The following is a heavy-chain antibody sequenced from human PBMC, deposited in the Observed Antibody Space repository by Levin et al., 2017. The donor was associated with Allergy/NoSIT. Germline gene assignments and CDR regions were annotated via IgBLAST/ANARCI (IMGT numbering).Heavy chain of an antibody. CDR2: IYYSGST. V-gene: IGHV4-59*01. CDR1: GGSIRSYY. Sequence: SQTLSLTCTVSGGSIRSYYWSWIRQPPGKGLEWIGYIYYSGSTNYNPSLKSRVTISVDTSKNQFSLKLSSVTAADTAVYYCARYATYYGTPYYFDYWGQGTLVTVSS. J-gene: IGHJ4*02. D-gene: IGHD3-22*01. CDR3: ARYATYYGTPYYFDY.